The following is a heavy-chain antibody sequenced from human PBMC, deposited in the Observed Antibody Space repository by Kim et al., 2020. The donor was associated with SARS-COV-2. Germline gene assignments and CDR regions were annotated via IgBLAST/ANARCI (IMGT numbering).Heavy chain of an antibody. Sequence: TGKTNYNPSLASRVTIAIDTSKNQLSLKVTSVTAADAAMYYCVRGGAYFDYWGQGVLVTVSS. J-gene: IGHJ4*02. CDR3: VRGGAYFDY. CDR2: TGKT. D-gene: IGHD3-16*01. V-gene: IGHV4-59*09.